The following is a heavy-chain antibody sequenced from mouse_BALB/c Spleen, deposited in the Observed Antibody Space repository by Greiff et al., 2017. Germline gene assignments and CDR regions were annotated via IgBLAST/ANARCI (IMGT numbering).Heavy chain of an antibody. CDR2: ISSGSSTI. CDR3: ARAASLSSSFAY. V-gene: IGHV5-17*02. D-gene: IGHD6-5*01. Sequence: EVKLVESGGGLVQPGGSRKLSCAASGFTFSSFGMHWVRQAPETGLEWVAYISSGSSTIYYADTGKGRFTLSRDNPKNTLFLQMTSLRSEDTAMFYCARAASLSSSFAYWGQGTLVTGSA. CDR1: GFTFSSFG. J-gene: IGHJ3*01.